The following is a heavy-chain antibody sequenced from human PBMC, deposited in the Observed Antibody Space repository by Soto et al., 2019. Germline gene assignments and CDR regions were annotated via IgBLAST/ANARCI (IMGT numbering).Heavy chain of an antibody. CDR1: GYTLTELS. V-gene: IGHV1-24*01. Sequence: ASVKVSCKVSGYTLTELSMHWVRQAPGKGLEWMGGFDPEDGETIYAQKFQGRVTMTEDTSTDTAYMELSSLRSEDTAVYYCATSLWFGTQPEIWGPGTLVTVSS. CDR3: ATSLWFGTQPEI. J-gene: IGHJ4*02. CDR2: FDPEDGET. D-gene: IGHD3-10*01.